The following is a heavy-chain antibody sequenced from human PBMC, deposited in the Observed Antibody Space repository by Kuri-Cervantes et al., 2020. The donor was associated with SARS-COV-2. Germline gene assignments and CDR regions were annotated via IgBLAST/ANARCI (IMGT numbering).Heavy chain of an antibody. CDR2: IGSSISTI. CDR1: GFTFSSYS. CDR3: ARAPLSHSNAQPFWFGY. V-gene: IGHV3-48*01. Sequence: GGSLRLSCAASGFTFSSYSMNWVRQAPGKGLEWVSNIGSSISTIYHADSVKGRFTVSRDNAKNSLYLQMNSLRAEDTAVYYCARAPLSHSNAQPFWFGYWGQGTLVTVSS. D-gene: IGHD4-11*01. J-gene: IGHJ4*02.